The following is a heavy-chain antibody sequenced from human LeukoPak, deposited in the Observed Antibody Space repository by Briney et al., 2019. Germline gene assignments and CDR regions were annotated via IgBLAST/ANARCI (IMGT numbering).Heavy chain of an antibody. V-gene: IGHV4-39*01. J-gene: IGHJ4*02. D-gene: IGHD5-12*01. CDR2: IYDSGST. CDR1: GGSISSSSYY. CDR3: ARGRSEYSGYDLPDY. Sequence: SETLSLTCTVSGGSISSSSYYWGWIRQPPGKGLEWIGSIYDSGSTYYNPSLRSRVTISVDTSKNQFSLKLSSVTAADTAVYYCARGRSEYSGYDLPDYWGQGNLVTVSS.